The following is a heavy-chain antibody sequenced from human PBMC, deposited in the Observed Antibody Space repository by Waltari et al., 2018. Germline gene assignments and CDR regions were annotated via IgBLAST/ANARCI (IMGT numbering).Heavy chain of an antibody. CDR1: GYTFTGYY. V-gene: IGHV1-2*02. D-gene: IGHD1-7*01. CDR2: INPNRGGT. CDR3: ARVPLRSWNYLGVCHFDY. J-gene: IGHJ4*02. Sequence: QVQLVQSGAEVKKPGASVKVSCKASGYTFTGYYMHWVRQAPGPGLEWMGWINPNRGGTNYAQKFQGRVPMTRDTSISTAYMELSRLRSDDTAVYYCARVPLRSWNYLGVCHFDYWGQGTLVTVSS.